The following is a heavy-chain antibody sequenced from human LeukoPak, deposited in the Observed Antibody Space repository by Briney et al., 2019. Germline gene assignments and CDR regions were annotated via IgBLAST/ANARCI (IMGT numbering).Heavy chain of an antibody. D-gene: IGHD2-21*02. CDR2: VYDRGGT. V-gene: IGHV4-59*01. J-gene: IGHJ4*02. CDR3: ARASDSGDWHLGY. CDR1: EDFIRRFY. Sequence: SDTLSLTCTDSEDFIRRFYRSWIRQSPGTGLEWLGYVYDRGGTNYNPSLKSRAIFSADTSKNQFSLKVTSVTAADTAVYYCARASDSGDWHLGYWGQGNLVTVSS.